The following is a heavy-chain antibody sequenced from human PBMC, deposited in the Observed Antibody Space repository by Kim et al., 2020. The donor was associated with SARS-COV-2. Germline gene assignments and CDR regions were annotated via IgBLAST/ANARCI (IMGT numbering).Heavy chain of an antibody. J-gene: IGHJ1*01. Sequence: GGSLRLSCAASGFTFDDYAMHWVRQAPGKGLEWVSGISWNSGSIGYADSVKGRFTISRDNAKNSLYLQMNSLRAEDTALYYCPKDGSHRMIVETFQHWGQGTLVTVSS. CDR1: GFTFDDYA. CDR3: PKDGSHRMIVETFQH. V-gene: IGHV3-9*01. CDR2: ISWNSGSI. D-gene: IGHD3-22*01.